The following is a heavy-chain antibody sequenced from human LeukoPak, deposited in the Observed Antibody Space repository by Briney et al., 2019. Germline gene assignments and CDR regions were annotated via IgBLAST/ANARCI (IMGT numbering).Heavy chain of an antibody. J-gene: IGHJ4*02. V-gene: IGHV3-30-3*01. CDR2: ISYDGSNK. CDR3: ARDGGYCSSTSCQYYFDY. CDR1: GFTFSSYA. Sequence: GGSLRLSCAASGFTFSSYAVHWVRQAPGKGLEWVAVISYDGSNKYYADSVKGRFTISRDNSKNTLYLQMNSLRAEDTAVYYCARDGGYCSSTSCQYYFDYWGQGTLVTVSS. D-gene: IGHD2-2*01.